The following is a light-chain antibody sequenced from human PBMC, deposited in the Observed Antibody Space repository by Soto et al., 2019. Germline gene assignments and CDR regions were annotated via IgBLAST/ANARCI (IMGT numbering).Light chain of an antibody. Sequence: DIQLTQSPCFLSASVGDRVTITCRASQGISSYLAWYQQKPGKAPKLLIYAASTLQSGVPSRFSCSGSGTEFTLTITSLPPEDFSTYYCQQLNSNPYTFGQGTKREIK. J-gene: IGKJ2*01. CDR3: QQLNSNPYT. V-gene: IGKV1-9*01. CDR1: QGISSY. CDR2: AAS.